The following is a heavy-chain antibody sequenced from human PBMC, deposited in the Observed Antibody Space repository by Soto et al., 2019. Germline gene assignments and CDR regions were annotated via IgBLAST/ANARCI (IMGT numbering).Heavy chain of an antibody. CDR2: IFDSGSA. CDR1: GGSITRGGYS. Sequence: SGTRSLTWYVSGGSITRGGYSWTWIRHQPGKALQWIGYIFDSGSAYYNPSLKSRLTISVDTGKNLFSLELSSVTAADTAVYYCARGSGYYRNFDSWGQGTLVTVSS. J-gene: IGHJ4*02. V-gene: IGHV4-31*02. CDR3: ARGSGYYRNFDS. D-gene: IGHD3-3*01.